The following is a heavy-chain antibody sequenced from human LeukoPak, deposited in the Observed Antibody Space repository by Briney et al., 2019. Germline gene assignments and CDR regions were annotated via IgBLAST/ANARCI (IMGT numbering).Heavy chain of an antibody. CDR1: GFTFSSYA. Sequence: GGSLRLSCAASGFTFSSYAMSWVRQAPGKGLEWVSAISGSGGSTYYADSVKGRFTISRDNSKNTLYLQMNSLRAKDTAVYYCAKDSDSGTYRAPFDYWGQGTLVTVSS. CDR2: ISGSGGST. V-gene: IGHV3-23*01. J-gene: IGHJ4*02. D-gene: IGHD1-26*01. CDR3: AKDSDSGTYRAPFDY.